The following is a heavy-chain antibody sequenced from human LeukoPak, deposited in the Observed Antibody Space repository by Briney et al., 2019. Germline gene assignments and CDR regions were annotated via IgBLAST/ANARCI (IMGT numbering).Heavy chain of an antibody. CDR2: ISGSGGST. D-gene: IGHD5-12*01. CDR1: GFTFSSYA. CDR3: AKDHSGYNSDY. J-gene: IGHJ4*02. V-gene: IGHV3-23*01. Sequence: GGSLRLSCAASGFTFSSYAVSWVRQAPGKGLEWVSSISGSGGSTYYADSVKGRFTISRDNSKNTLYLQMNSLRAEDTAVYYCAKDHSGYNSDYWGQGTLVTVSS.